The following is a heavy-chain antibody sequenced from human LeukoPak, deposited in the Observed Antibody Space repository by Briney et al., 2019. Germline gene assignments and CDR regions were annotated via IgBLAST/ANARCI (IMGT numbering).Heavy chain of an antibody. D-gene: IGHD4-23*01. V-gene: IGHV3-73*01. J-gene: IGHJ3*02. CDR1: GFTFSGSA. Sequence: GGSLRLSCAASGFTFSGSAMHWVRQASGKGLEWVGRIRSKANSYATAYAASVKGRFTISRDDSKNTAYLQMNSLKTEDTAVYYCTRHPNDYGGNHDAFDIWGQGTMVTVSS. CDR3: TRHPNDYGGNHDAFDI. CDR2: IRSKANSYAT.